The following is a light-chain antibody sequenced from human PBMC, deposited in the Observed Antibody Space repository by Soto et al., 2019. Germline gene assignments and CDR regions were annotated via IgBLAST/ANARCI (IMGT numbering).Light chain of an antibody. CDR1: HDIRSD. V-gene: IGKV1-17*01. CDR3: LQHNSYPFT. Sequence: DIQMTQSPSSLSASVGDRVTITCRTSHDIRSDLGWFQQKPGKAPKRLIYPASTLQSGVPSRFSGSRSGTEFTLTISSLQPEDFATYYCLQHNSYPFTFGPGTKVDIK. CDR2: PAS. J-gene: IGKJ3*01.